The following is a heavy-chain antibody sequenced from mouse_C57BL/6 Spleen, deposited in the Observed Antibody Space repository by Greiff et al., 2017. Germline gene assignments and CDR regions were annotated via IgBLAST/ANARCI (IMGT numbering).Heavy chain of an antibody. Sequence: VQLQQSGAELVKPGASVKLSCKASGYTFTEYTIHWVKPRSGQGLEWIGWFYPGSGSIKYNEKFKDKATLTADKSSSTVYMELSRLTSEDSAVFFCARHGIYYDYDDDYGAWFAYWGQGTLVTVSA. D-gene: IGHD2-4*01. J-gene: IGHJ3*01. V-gene: IGHV1-62-2*01. CDR1: GYTFTEYT. CDR2: FYPGSGSI. CDR3: ARHGIYYDYDDDYGAWFAY.